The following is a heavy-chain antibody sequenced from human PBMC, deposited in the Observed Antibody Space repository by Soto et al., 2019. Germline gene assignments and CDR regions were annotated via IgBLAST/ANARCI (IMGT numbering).Heavy chain of an antibody. D-gene: IGHD1-26*01. J-gene: IGHJ6*02. CDR2: ISGSVGST. CDR3: AKSIVGATIRDYYYYGMDV. V-gene: IGHV3-23*01. Sequence: GGSLRLSCAASGFTFSSYAMSWVRQAPGKGLEWVSAISGSVGSTYYADSVKGRFTISRDNSKNTLYLQMNSLRAEDTAVYYCAKSIVGATIRDYYYYGMDVWGQGTTVTVSS. CDR1: GFTFSSYA.